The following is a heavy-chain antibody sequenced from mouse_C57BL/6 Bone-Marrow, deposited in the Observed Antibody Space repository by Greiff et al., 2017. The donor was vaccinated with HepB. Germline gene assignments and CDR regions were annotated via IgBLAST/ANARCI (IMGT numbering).Heavy chain of an antibody. CDR3: ARLNYSKEGDY. CDR2: INPGSGGT. Sequence: VQAVESGAELVRPGTSVKVSCKASGYAFTNYLIEWVKQRPGQGLEWIGVINPGSGGTNYNEKFKGKATLTADKSSSTAYMQLSSLTSEDSAVYFCARLNYSKEGDYWGQGTTLTVSS. V-gene: IGHV1-54*01. D-gene: IGHD2-5*01. J-gene: IGHJ2*01. CDR1: GYAFTNYL.